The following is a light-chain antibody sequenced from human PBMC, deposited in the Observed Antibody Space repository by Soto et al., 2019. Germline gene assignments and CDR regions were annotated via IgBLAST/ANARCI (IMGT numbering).Light chain of an antibody. J-gene: IGKJ2*01. CDR1: QGIRHD. V-gene: IGKV1-17*02. CDR3: LQCYDYPYT. Sequence: DIQMTQSPSSLSAAVEDRVTITCRASQGIRHDLAWYQHKPGKAPKRLIYATSNLQSGVPSRFSGSGSGTKFTLTITNLQPDDSATYYCLQCYDYPYTFGQGTRLEIK. CDR2: ATS.